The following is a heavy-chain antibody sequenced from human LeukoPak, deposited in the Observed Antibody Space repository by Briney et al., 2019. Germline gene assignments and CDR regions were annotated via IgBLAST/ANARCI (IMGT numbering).Heavy chain of an antibody. CDR2: INPNSGGT. J-gene: IGHJ4*02. Sequence: ASVKVSCKASGYTFTGYYMHWVRQAPGQGLEWMGWINPNSGGTNYAQKFQGRVTMTRDTSISTAYMELSRLRSDDTAVYYCARSLFRTAVAGTGPYYWGQGTLVTVSS. CDR1: GYTFTGYY. CDR3: ARSLFRTAVAGTGPYY. D-gene: IGHD6-19*01. V-gene: IGHV1-2*02.